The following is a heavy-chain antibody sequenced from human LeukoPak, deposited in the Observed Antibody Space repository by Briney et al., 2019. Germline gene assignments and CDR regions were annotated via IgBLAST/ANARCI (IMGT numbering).Heavy chain of an antibody. CDR3: ARDWYSSGWYDY. CDR1: GVSISSSSYY. V-gene: IGHV4-39*07. J-gene: IGHJ4*02. Sequence: SETLSFTCTVPGVSISSSSYYWGWIRQPPGNGLEWIGRIYYSGSTYYNTSLKSRVTISVDTSKNQFSLKLSSVSAADTAVYYCARDWYSSGWYDYWGQGTLVTVSS. D-gene: IGHD6-19*01. CDR2: IYYSGST.